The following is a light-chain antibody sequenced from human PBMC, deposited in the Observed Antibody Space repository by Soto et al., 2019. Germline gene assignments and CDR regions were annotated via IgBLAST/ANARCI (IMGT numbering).Light chain of an antibody. CDR3: QQPGVLT. CDR1: QSVSSSY. V-gene: IGKV3-20*01. Sequence: EIVLTQSPGTLSLSPGERATLSCRASQSVSSSYLAWYQQKPGQAPRLLIYGASSRATGIPDRFSGSGSGTDFTLTISRLEPEDFAVYYWQQPGVLTFGGGTKVEIK. J-gene: IGKJ4*02. CDR2: GAS.